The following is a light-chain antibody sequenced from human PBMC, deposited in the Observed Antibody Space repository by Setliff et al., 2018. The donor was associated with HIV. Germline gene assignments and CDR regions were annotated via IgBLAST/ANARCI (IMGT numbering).Light chain of an antibody. CDR1: SSDIGTYDR. V-gene: IGLV2-14*03. Sequence: VLTQPASVSGTPGQSITISCTGSSSDIGTYDRVSWYQQRPDGGPRLIIYDVIHRPSGVPHRFSGSKSGNTASLTISGLQTEDEADYYCMSYLSTNSYVFGTGTKVT. CDR3: MSYLSTNSYV. CDR2: DVI. J-gene: IGLJ1*01.